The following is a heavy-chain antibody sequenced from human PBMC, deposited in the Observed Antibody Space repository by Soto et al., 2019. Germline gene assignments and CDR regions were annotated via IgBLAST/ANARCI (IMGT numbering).Heavy chain of an antibody. D-gene: IGHD3-10*01. V-gene: IGHV3-33*01. CDR3: ARDTARAIVRIYYGMDV. J-gene: IGHJ6*02. CDR2: IWYDGSNK. CDR1: GFTFSSYG. Sequence: QVQLVESGGGVVQPGRSLRLSCAASGFTFSSYGMHWVSQAPGKGLEWVAVIWYDGSNKYYADSVKGRFNISRDNSKKALYLQMNSLRAEDTAVYYCARDTARAIVRIYYGMDVWGQGTTVTVSS.